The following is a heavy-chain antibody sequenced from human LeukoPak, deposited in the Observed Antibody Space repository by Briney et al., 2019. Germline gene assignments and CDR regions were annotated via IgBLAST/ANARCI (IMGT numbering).Heavy chain of an antibody. V-gene: IGHV3-53*01. Sequence: LPGGSLRLSCAASGFTVSSNYMSWVRQAPGKGLEWVSVIYSGGSTYYADSVKGRFTISRDNSKNTLYLQMSGVRAEDTALYYCAKDRPNYYHSSGSYYKRDGDSWGRGTLVTVSS. D-gene: IGHD3-22*01. CDR3: AKDRPNYYHSSGSYYKRDGDS. CDR2: IYSGGST. J-gene: IGHJ5*01. CDR1: GFTVSSNY.